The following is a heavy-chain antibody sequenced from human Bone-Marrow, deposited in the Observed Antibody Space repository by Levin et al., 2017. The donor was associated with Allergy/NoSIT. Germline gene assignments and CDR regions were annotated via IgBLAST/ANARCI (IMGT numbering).Heavy chain of an antibody. J-gene: IGHJ4*02. CDR1: GFTFTTYG. D-gene: IGHD2-15*01. CDR3: ARDIGHCSTGTCYSEAHFDY. Sequence: PGGSLRLSCIGSGFTFTTYGIHWVRQAPGKGLEWVTLIWNDGSKQYYADSVKGRFTVSRDKSKNTVYLQMNSLRAEDTGLYYCARDIGHCSTGTCYSEAHFDYWGQGTLVTVSS. V-gene: IGHV3-33*01. CDR2: IWNDGSKQ.